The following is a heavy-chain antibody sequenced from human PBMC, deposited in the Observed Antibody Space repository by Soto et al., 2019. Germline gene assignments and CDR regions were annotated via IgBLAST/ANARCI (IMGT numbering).Heavy chain of an antibody. V-gene: IGHV5-51*01. D-gene: IGHD1-1*01. J-gene: IGHJ4*02. CDR1: GYSFTNYW. CDR2: IYPGNSDT. Sequence: ESLKISCKGSGYSFTNYWIGWVRQIPGKGLEWMGIIYPGNSDTRYNPSFQGQVTISADKSLSTAHLQWSSLKASDTAMYYCTRHEGYWKSPYYFDYWGQGTLVTVSS. CDR3: TRHEGYWKSPYYFDY.